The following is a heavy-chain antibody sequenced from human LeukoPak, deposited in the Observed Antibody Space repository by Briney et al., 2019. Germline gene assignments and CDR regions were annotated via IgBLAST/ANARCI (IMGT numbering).Heavy chain of an antibody. D-gene: IGHD1-26*01. CDR1: GGSISSSSYY. CDR2: IYYSGST. CDR3: AKKLGFLPQFDY. J-gene: IGHJ4*02. V-gene: IGHV4-39*01. Sequence: SETLSLTCTVSGGSISSSSYYWGWIRQPPGKGLEWIGSIYYSGSTYYNPSLKSRVTISVDTSKNQFSLKLSSVTAADTALYYCAKKLGFLPQFDYWSQGTLVAVSS.